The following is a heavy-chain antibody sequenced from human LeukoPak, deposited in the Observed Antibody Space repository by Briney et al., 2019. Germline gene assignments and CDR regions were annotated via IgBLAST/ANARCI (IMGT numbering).Heavy chain of an antibody. Sequence: PSETLSLTCAVSGGSIGSYYWSWIRQPPGKGLEWIGYIHDSGSTKYNPSLKSRVTMSVDTSRNHLSLKLTSVTAADTAVYCCARGRSGGDWFDPWGQGTLVTVSS. CDR2: IHDSGST. J-gene: IGHJ5*02. CDR1: GGSIGSYY. V-gene: IGHV4-59*01. D-gene: IGHD3-10*01. CDR3: ARGRSGGDWFDP.